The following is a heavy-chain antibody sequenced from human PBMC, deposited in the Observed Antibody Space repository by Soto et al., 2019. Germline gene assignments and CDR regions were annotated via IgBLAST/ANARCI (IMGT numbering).Heavy chain of an antibody. CDR1: GGTFSSYA. V-gene: IGHV1-69*13. CDR3: ARLGLRYFDVDY. Sequence: ASVNVSCKASGGTFSSYAISWVRQAPGQGLEWMGGIIPIFGTANYAQKFQGRVTITADESTSTAYMELSSLRSEDTAVYYCARLGLRYFDVDYWGQGTLVTVSS. D-gene: IGHD3-9*01. CDR2: IIPIFGTA. J-gene: IGHJ4*02.